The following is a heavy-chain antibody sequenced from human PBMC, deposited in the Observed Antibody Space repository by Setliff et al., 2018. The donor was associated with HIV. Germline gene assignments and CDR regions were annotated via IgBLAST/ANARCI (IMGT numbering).Heavy chain of an antibody. D-gene: IGHD2-21*01. CDR3: ARDPVSDNSATPYYFDY. CDR2: IIPIFGTA. Sequence: SVKVSCKASGGTFSTYAISWARQAPGQGLEWMGGIIPIFGTANYDQRFQGRVTITADETTSTAYMELSSLRSEDTAVYFCARDPVSDNSATPYYFDYWGQGTLGTSPQ. J-gene: IGHJ4*02. V-gene: IGHV1-69*13. CDR1: GGTFSTYA.